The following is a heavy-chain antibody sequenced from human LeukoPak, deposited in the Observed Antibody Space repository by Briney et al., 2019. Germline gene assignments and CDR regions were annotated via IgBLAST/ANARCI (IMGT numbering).Heavy chain of an antibody. D-gene: IGHD3-10*01. V-gene: IGHV6-1*01. CDR3: ARGGRGLDP. CDR1: GDSVSNNTTV. CDR2: TYYRSKWYN. J-gene: IGHJ5*02. Sequence: SQTLSLTCAISGDSVSNNTTVWSWLRQSPTSGLEWLGRTYYRSKWYNDYAGSVQSRIAVSPDTSKNQFSLQLNSVTPEDTAVHYCARGGRGLDPWGQGTLVTVSS.